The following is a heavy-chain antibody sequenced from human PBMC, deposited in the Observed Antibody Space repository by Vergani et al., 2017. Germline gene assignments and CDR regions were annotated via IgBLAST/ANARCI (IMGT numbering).Heavy chain of an antibody. CDR3: AKARGTRNRLEWLSFDAFDI. V-gene: IGHV1-69*01. D-gene: IGHD3-3*01. CDR2: IIPIFGTA. Sequence: QVQLVQSGAEVKKPGSSVKVSCKASGGTFSSYAISWVRQAPGQGLEWMGGIIPIFGTANYAQKFQGRVTITADESTSTAYMELSSLRSEDTAVYYCAKARGTRNRLEWLSFDAFDIWGQGTMVTVSS. CDR1: GGTFSSYA. J-gene: IGHJ3*02.